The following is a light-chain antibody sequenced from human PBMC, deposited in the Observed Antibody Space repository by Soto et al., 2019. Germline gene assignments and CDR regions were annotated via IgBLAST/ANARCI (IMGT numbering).Light chain of an antibody. V-gene: IGLV1-40*01. CDR1: SSNIGANYD. CDR2: GNS. CDR3: QSYDSTLSARYV. Sequence: QSVLTQPPSVSXXPGQRVTISCTGSSSNIGANYDVHWYQQRPGTAPKLLIFGNSNRPSGVPDRFSGSKSGTSASLAITGLQAEDEGDYYCQSYDSTLSARYVFGTGTKLTVL. J-gene: IGLJ1*01.